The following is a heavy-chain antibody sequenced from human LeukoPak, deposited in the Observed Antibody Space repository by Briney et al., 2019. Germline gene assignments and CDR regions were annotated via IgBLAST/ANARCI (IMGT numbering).Heavy chain of an antibody. Sequence: PGGSLRLSCAASGFTFTNYWMNWVRQAPGKGLERVANLKQDGSEKNYVGSVKGRFTISRDNAKNTLYLQMNSLRAEDTAVYYCGRGFSIVPAGIPDYWGLGTLVTVSS. V-gene: IGHV3-7*01. CDR1: GFTFTNYW. CDR2: LKQDGSEK. J-gene: IGHJ4*02. D-gene: IGHD2-2*02. CDR3: GRGFSIVPAGIPDY.